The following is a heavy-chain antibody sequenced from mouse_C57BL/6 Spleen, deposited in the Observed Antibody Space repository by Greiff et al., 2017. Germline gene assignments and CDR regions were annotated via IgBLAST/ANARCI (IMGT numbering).Heavy chain of an antibody. CDR3: ARQNYGSSYWYFDV. D-gene: IGHD1-1*01. CDR1: GFTFSSYG. CDR2: ISSGGSYT. J-gene: IGHJ1*03. V-gene: IGHV5-6*01. Sequence: DVQLVESGGDLVKPGGSLKLSCAASGFTFSSYGMSWVRQTPDKRLEWVATISSGGSYTYYPDSVKGRFTISRDNAKNTLYLQMSSLKSEDTAMYYCARQNYGSSYWYFDVWGTGTTVTVSS.